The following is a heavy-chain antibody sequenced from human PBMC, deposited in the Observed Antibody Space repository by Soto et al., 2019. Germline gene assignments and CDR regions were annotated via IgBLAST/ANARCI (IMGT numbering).Heavy chain of an antibody. CDR2: INHSGST. CDR1: GGSFSGYY. D-gene: IGHD3-22*01. J-gene: IGHJ4*02. CDR3: ARSPPAGESYYDSSGYYHGLDY. V-gene: IGHV4-34*01. Sequence: PSETLSLTCAVYGGSFSGYYWSWIRQPPGKGLEWIGEINHSGSTNYNPSLKSRVTISVDTSKNQFSLKLSSVTAADTAVYYCARSPPAGESYYDSSGYYHGLDYWGQGTLVTVSS.